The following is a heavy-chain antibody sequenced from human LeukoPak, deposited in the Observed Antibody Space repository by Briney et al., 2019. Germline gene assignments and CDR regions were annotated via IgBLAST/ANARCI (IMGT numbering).Heavy chain of an antibody. CDR3: ARMRLYDILTGYYGRSFDY. D-gene: IGHD3-9*01. CDR2: IYTSGST. CDR1: GNSFGDYY. J-gene: IGHJ4*02. Sequence: SETLSLTCTVSGNSFGDYYWSWIRQPAGKGLEWIGRIYTSGSTTYNPSLKSRVTISVDTSKNQFSLKLSSVTAADTAVYYCARMRLYDILTGYYGRSFDYWGQGTLVTVSS. V-gene: IGHV4-4*07.